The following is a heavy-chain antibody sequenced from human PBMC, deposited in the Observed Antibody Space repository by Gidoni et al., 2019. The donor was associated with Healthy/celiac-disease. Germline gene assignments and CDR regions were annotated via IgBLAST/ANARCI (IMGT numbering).Heavy chain of an antibody. D-gene: IGHD3-22*01. CDR1: GFTFDDYA. CDR2: ISWNSGSI. J-gene: IGHJ4*02. Sequence: EVQLVESGGGLVQPGRSLRLSCAASGFTFDDYAMHWVRQAPGKGLEWVSGISWNSGSIGYADSVKGRFTISRDNAKNSLYLQMNSLRAEDTALYYCAKDSSGYYPQLYFDYWGQGTLVTVSS. V-gene: IGHV3-9*01. CDR3: AKDSSGYYPQLYFDY.